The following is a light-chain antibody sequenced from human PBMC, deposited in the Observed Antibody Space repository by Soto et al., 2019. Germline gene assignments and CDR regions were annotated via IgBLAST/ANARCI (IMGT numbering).Light chain of an antibody. V-gene: IGKV3-11*01. CDR1: QIVTSS. J-gene: IGKJ2*01. CDR3: QMRSDWPPTYT. Sequence: EIVLTQSPATLSLSPGTGATLSCRASQIVTSSLAWYQQRPGQAPRLLIYDTFTRATGIPARFSAKGAGTDFTLTISSLEPEDSAVYFCQMRSDWPPTYTFGQGTTLE. CDR2: DTF.